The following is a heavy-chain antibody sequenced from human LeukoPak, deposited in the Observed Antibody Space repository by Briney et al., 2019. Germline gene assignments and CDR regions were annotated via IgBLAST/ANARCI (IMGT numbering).Heavy chain of an antibody. CDR2: IYYSGSI. V-gene: IGHV4-59*01. CDR1: GGSISSYY. D-gene: IGHD6-19*01. J-gene: IGHJ4*02. CDR3: ARGISSGWSRAVGY. Sequence: SETLSLTCTASGGSISSYYWSWIRQPPGKGLEWIGYIYYSGSIYYNPSLKSRVTISVDTSKNQFSLKLSSVTAADTAVYYCARGISSGWSRAVGYWGQGTLVTVSS.